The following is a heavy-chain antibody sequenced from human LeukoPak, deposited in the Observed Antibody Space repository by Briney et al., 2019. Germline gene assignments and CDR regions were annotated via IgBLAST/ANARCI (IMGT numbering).Heavy chain of an antibody. Sequence: PSETLSLTCTVAGGSIRGYYWSGIRQSPGKGLEWIGYIYYSGSTNYNPSLRSRVTMSVDTSKNHFSLKVSSVTAADKAVYFCAIAVVVAASVKWFDPWGQGTLVTVSS. J-gene: IGHJ5*02. CDR2: IYYSGST. D-gene: IGHD2-15*01. CDR3: AIAVVVAASVKWFDP. V-gene: IGHV4-59*01. CDR1: GGSIRGYY.